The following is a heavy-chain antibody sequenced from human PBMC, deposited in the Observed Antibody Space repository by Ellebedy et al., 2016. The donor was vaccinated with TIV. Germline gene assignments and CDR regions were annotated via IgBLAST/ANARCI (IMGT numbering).Heavy chain of an antibody. CDR2: VRGKSRSYST. V-gene: IGHV3-72*01. Sequence: PGGSLRLSCAAFGFTFSDHNLDWVRQAPGKGLEWVGRVRGKSRSYSTEYAASVRGRFTISTDESKKSVYLQMNRLKTEDTAVYYCDRGTPGVGPEDVWGEGTTVTVSS. J-gene: IGHJ6*04. CDR3: DRGTPGVGPEDV. D-gene: IGHD2-8*01. CDR1: GFTFSDHN.